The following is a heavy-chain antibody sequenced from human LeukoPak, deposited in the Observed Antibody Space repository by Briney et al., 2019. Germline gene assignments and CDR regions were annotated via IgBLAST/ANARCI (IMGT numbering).Heavy chain of an antibody. Sequence: GGSLRLSCAASGFTFSSYSMSWVRQVPGKGLEWVSSISSSSSYIYYADSVKGRFTISRDNAKNSLYLQMNSLRAEDTAVYYCARTDIVVVPAAFDYWGQGTLVTVSS. CDR1: GFTFSSYS. V-gene: IGHV3-21*01. CDR3: ARTDIVVVPAAFDY. CDR2: ISSSSSYI. J-gene: IGHJ4*02. D-gene: IGHD2-2*01.